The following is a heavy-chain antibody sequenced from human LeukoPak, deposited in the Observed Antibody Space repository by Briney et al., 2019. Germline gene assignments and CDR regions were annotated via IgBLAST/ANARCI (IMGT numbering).Heavy chain of an antibody. Sequence: PGGSLRLSCAPSGFTFSSYAMGWVRQAPGKGLEWVSGISSGGGHTYYADSVKGRFTISRDNSKNTLYLQMNSLRAEDTAIYYCANKSGPTGDTSTLDYWGQGTLVTVSS. CDR1: GFTFSSYA. V-gene: IGHV3-23*01. J-gene: IGHJ4*02. CDR2: ISSGGGHT. D-gene: IGHD3-22*01. CDR3: ANKSGPTGDTSTLDY.